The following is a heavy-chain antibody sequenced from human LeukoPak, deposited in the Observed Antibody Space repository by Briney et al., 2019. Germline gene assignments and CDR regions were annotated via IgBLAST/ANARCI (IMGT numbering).Heavy chain of an antibody. Sequence: GASVKVSCKASGYTFTTYGISWVRQAPGQRLEWIRWSSPYSGNTDYAQKFQGRVTMTTDASTTTAYMELRSLISDDTAVYYCARADPTNSGDEYFDYWGQGTLITVSS. CDR2: SSPYSGNT. V-gene: IGHV1-18*01. CDR1: GYTFTTYG. J-gene: IGHJ4*02. D-gene: IGHD6-25*01. CDR3: ARADPTNSGDEYFDY.